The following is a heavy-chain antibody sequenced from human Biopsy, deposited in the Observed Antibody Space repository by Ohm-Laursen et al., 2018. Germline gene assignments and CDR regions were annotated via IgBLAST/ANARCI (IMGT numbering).Heavy chain of an antibody. V-gene: IGHV2-70*11. Sequence: TQTLTLTCTFSGFSLTTNGMSVAWIRQPPGKALEWLARIDWDDDEYYNTSLKTRVTISKDTSKNQVVLTMTNMHPVDTATYFCARRRQSEYYDYWGRETLVTVPS. CDR3: ARRRQSEYYDY. CDR1: GFSLTTNGMS. J-gene: IGHJ4*02. D-gene: IGHD2/OR15-2a*01. CDR2: IDWDDDE.